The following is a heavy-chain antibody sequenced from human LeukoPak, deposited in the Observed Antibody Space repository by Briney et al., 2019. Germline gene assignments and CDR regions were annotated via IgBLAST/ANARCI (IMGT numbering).Heavy chain of an antibody. Sequence: GASVKVSCKASGYTFTSYYLHWVRQAPGQGLEWMGVINPSGGGTSYAQKFQGRVTMTRDTSTSTVYMDLRSLRSEDTALYFCARDMLAVPSNWFDPWGQGTLVTVSS. V-gene: IGHV1-46*01. CDR3: ARDMLAVPSNWFDP. J-gene: IGHJ5*02. CDR2: INPSGGGT. CDR1: GYTFTSYY. D-gene: IGHD2-8*01.